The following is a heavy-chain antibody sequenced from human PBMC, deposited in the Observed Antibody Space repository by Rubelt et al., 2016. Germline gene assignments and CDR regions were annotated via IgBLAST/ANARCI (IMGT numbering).Heavy chain of an antibody. CDR3: ARGRSGTPLFFDI. V-gene: IGHV3-48*04. CDR2: ISRSRSTI. J-gene: IGHJ3*02. Sequence: EVQLVESGGGLVQPGGSLRLSCAASGFTFSSYSMNWVRQAPGTGLEWVSYISRSRSTIYYADSVKGRFTISRDNAKNSLYLQRDSLGAEDTSVYYCARGRSGTPLFFDIWGQGTMVTVSS. CDR1: GFTFSSYS. D-gene: IGHD1-7*01.